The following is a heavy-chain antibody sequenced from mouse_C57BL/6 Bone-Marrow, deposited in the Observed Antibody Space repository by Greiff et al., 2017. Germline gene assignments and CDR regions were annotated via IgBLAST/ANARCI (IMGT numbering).Heavy chain of an antibody. J-gene: IGHJ3*01. D-gene: IGHD2-5*01. Sequence: QVQLQQPGAELVKPGASVKMSCKASGYTFTSYWITWVKQRPGHGLDWIGDIYPGSGSTNYNEKFKSKATLTVDKSSSTAYMQLSSLTSEDSAVYYYARGCYSSIRYAYWGQGTLVTVSA. CDR2: IYPGSGST. CDR1: GYTFTSYW. CDR3: ARGCYSSIRYAY. V-gene: IGHV1-55*01.